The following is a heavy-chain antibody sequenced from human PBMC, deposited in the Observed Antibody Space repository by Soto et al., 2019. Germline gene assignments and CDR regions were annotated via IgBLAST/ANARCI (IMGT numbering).Heavy chain of an antibody. CDR2: INAGNGNT. D-gene: IGHD3-22*01. V-gene: IGHV1-3*01. CDR1: GYTFTSYA. J-gene: IGHJ4*02. Sequence: ASGKVSCKASGYTFTSYAMHWVRQAPGQRLEWVGWINAGNGNTKYAQKFQGWVTMTRDTSISTAYMELSRLRSDDTAVYYCARAWGYYDSSGYYWPGYWGQGTLVTVSS. CDR3: ARAWGYYDSSGYYWPGY.